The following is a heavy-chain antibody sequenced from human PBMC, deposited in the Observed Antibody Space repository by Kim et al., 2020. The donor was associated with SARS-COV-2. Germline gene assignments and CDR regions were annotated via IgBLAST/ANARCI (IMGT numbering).Heavy chain of an antibody. Sequence: SETLSLTCTVSGGSISSYYWSWIRQPPGKGLEWIGYIYYSGSTNYNPSLKSRVTISVDTSKNQFSLKLSSVTAADTAVYYCARKVGGFPFDYWGQGTLVTVSS. J-gene: IGHJ4*02. V-gene: IGHV4-59*08. CDR2: IYYSGST. CDR1: GGSISSYY. D-gene: IGHD3-16*01. CDR3: ARKVGGFPFDY.